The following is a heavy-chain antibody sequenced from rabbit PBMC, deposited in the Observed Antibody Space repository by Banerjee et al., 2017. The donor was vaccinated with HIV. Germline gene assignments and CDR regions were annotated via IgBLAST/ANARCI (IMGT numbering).Heavy chain of an antibody. CDR3: ARGVGGSTACNL. CDR1: GFSFSSSYY. CDR2: INAGDGNT. J-gene: IGHJ4*01. Sequence: QSLEESGGDLVKPGASLTLTCTASGFSFSSSYYMCWVRQAPGKGLEWIACINAGDGNTYYASWAKGRFTISRTSSTTVTLQMTSLTAADTATYFCARGVGGSTACNLWGQGTLVTVS. V-gene: IGHV1S40*01. D-gene: IGHD4-2*01.